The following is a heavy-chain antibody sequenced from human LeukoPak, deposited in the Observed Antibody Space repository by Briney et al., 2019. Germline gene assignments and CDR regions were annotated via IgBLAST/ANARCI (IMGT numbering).Heavy chain of an antibody. CDR2: IRSKAYGGTT. Sequence: GRSLRLSCTASGFTFGDYAMSWVRQAPGKGLEWVGFIRSKAYGGTTEYAASVKGRFTISRDASKRIAYLQMNSLKTEDTAVYYCTGGGFKFDIWGQGTMVTVSS. CDR3: TGGGFKFDI. V-gene: IGHV3-49*04. J-gene: IGHJ3*02. CDR1: GFTFGDYA.